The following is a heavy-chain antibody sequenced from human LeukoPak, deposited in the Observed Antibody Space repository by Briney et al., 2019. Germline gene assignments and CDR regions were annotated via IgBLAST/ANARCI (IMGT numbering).Heavy chain of an antibody. J-gene: IGHJ5*02. CDR1: GFTFSSYW. CDR2: IKQDGSEK. CDR3: AQLNTNWFDP. D-gene: IGHD5-24*01. V-gene: IGHV3-7*01. Sequence: GGSLRLSCAASGFTFSSYWMSWVRQAPGKGLEWVANIKQDGSEKNYVDSMKGRLTISRDNAKNSLYLQMNSLRAEDTAVYYCAQLNTNWFDPWGQGTLVTVSS.